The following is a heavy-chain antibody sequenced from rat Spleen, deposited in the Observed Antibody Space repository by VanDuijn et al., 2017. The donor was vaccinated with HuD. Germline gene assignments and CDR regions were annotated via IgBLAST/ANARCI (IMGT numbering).Heavy chain of an antibody. D-gene: IGHD1-9*01. J-gene: IGHJ1*01. V-gene: IGHV5-58*01. Sequence: EVQLVETGGDLVQPGGSLKLSCVASGFSFSNYWMYWIRQAPGKGLEWVSSINTDGGSTYYLDSVKGRFTISRDNGRRILNLHMDSLRSEDTAIYYCTTHHYGYTYYWYFDFWGPGTMVTVSS. CDR3: TTHHYGYTYYWYFDF. CDR2: INTDGGST. CDR1: GFSFSNYW.